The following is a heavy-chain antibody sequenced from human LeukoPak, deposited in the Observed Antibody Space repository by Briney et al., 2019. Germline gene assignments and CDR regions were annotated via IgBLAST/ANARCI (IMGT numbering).Heavy chain of an antibody. J-gene: IGHJ6*02. CDR3: ARDLTSSYGPYYYYGMDV. V-gene: IGHV3-11*01. CDR1: GFTFSDYY. CDR2: ISSSGSTI. D-gene: IGHD2-2*01. Sequence: GGSLRLSCAASGFTFSDYYMSWIRQAPGKGLEWVSYISSSGSTIYYADSVKGRCTISRDNAKNSLYLQMNSLRAEDTAVYYCARDLTSSYGPYYYYGMDVWGQGTTVTVSS.